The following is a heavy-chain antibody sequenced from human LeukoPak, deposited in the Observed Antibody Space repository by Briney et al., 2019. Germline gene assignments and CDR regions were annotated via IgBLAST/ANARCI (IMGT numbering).Heavy chain of an antibody. Sequence: PGGSLRLSCAASGFTFDDYAMHWVRQAPGKGLEWVSLISGDGGSTYYADSVKGRFTISRDNGKNSLYLQMNSLRTEDTALYYCAKGRDYYDSSGYYYNAFDIWGQGTMVTVSS. CDR3: AKGRDYYDSSGYYYNAFDI. V-gene: IGHV3-43*02. CDR2: ISGDGGST. D-gene: IGHD3-22*01. CDR1: GFTFDDYA. J-gene: IGHJ3*02.